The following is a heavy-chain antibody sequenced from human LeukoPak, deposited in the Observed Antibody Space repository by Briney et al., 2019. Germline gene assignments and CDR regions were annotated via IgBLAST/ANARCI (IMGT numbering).Heavy chain of an antibody. Sequence: SETPSLTCSVSGGSISSYYWSWIRQPPGKGLEWIGYIYYSGSTNYNPSLKSRVTISVDTSKNQFSLKLSSVTAANTAVYYCARHSIVGQWLVPFDYWGQGTLVTVSS. CDR1: GGSISSYY. J-gene: IGHJ4*02. V-gene: IGHV4-59*08. CDR3: ARHSIVGQWLVPFDY. CDR2: IYYSGST. D-gene: IGHD6-19*01.